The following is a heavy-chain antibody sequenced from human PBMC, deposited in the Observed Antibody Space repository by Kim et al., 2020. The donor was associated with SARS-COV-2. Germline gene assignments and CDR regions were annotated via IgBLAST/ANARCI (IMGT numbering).Heavy chain of an antibody. CDR1: GYSFTSYW. D-gene: IGHD3-22*01. V-gene: IGHV5-10-1*01. J-gene: IGHJ6*02. CDR3: ARSLTNYYDSSGYYYAGDRPLDV. CDR2: IDPSDSYT. Sequence: GESLKISCKGSGYSFTSYWISWVRQMPGKGLEWMGRIDPSDSYTNYSPSFQGHVTISADKSISTAYLQWSSLKASDTAMYYCARSLTNYYDSSGYYYAGDRPLDVWAKGPRSPSP.